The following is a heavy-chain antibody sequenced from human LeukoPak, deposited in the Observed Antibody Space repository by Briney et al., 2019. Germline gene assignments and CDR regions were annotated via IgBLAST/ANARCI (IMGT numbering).Heavy chain of an antibody. CDR1: GYTFTSYY. V-gene: IGHV1-46*01. CDR3: ARVHEVVAATFDEYYYMDV. Sequence: ASVKVSCKASGYTFTSYYMHWVRQAPGQGLEWMGIINPSGGSTSYAQKFQGRVTMTRDTSISTAYMELSRLRSDDTAVYYCARVHEVVAATFDEYYYMDVWGKGTTVTVSS. D-gene: IGHD2-15*01. CDR2: INPSGGST. J-gene: IGHJ6*03.